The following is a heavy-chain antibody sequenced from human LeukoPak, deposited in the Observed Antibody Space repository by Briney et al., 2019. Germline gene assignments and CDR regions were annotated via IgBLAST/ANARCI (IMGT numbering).Heavy chain of an antibody. J-gene: IGHJ3*02. CDR1: GFTFSSNA. CDR2: ISGSGGST. V-gene: IGHV3-23*01. CDR3: AKDVHRYSSSSGAFDI. D-gene: IGHD6-13*01. Sequence: GGSTRLSCAASGFTFSSNAMSWIRQAPGKGLEWVSTISGSGGSTYYADSVKGRFTISRDNSKNTLYLQMNSLRAEDTAVYYCAKDVHRYSSSSGAFDIWGQGTMVTVSS.